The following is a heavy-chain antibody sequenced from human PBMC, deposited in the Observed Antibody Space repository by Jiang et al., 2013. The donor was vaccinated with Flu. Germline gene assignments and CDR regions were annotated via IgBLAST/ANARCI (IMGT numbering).Heavy chain of an antibody. CDR1: GFSLSTSGVG. V-gene: IGHV2-5*02. D-gene: IGHD1-26*01. Sequence: KPTQTLTLTCTFSGFSLSTSGVGVGWIRQPPGKALEWLALIYWDDDKRYSPSLKSRLTITKDTSKNQVVLTMTNMDPVDTATYYCAHSRLLRAWEQRAGWFDPWGQGTLVTVSS. J-gene: IGHJ5*02. CDR2: IYWDDDK. CDR3: AHSRLLRAWEQRAGWFDP.